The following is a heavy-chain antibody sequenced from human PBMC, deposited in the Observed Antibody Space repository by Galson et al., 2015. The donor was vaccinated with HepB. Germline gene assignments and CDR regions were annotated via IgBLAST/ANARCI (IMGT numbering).Heavy chain of an antibody. V-gene: IGHV3-13*04. D-gene: IGHD3-10*01. CDR1: GFTFSSYD. CDR2: IGTAGDT. CDR3: ARAMRPEMVRGVRGWYYYYGMDV. Sequence: SLRLSCAASGFTFSSYDMHWVRQATGKGLEWVSAIGTAGDTYYPGSVKGRFTISRENAKNSLYLQMNSLRAGDTAVYYCARAMRPEMVRGVRGWYYYYGMDVWGQGTTVTVSS. J-gene: IGHJ6*02.